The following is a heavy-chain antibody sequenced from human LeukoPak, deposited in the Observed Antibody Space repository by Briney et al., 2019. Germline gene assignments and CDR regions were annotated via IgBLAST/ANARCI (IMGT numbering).Heavy chain of an antibody. CDR1: GFTFSSYA. V-gene: IGHV3-30-3*01. J-gene: IGHJ3*02. D-gene: IGHD3-10*01. Sequence: GESLRLSCAASGFTFSSYAMHWVRQAPGKGLEWVAVISYDGSNKYYADSVKGRFTISRDNSKNTLYLQMNSLRAEDTAVYYCARDTTGYGSLGEGAFDIWGQGTMVTVSS. CDR3: ARDTTGYGSLGEGAFDI. CDR2: ISYDGSNK.